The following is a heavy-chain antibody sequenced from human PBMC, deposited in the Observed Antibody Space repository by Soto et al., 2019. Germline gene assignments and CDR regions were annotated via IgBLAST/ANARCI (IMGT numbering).Heavy chain of an antibody. V-gene: IGHV1-24*01. J-gene: IGHJ5*02. CDR1: GYTLTELS. CDR2: FDPEDGET. Sequence: ASVKVSCKVSGYTLTELSMHWVRQAPGKGLEWMGGFDPEDGETIYAQKFQGRVTMTEDTSTDTAYMELSSLRSEDTAVYYCATSPTLAVAGTRSWFDPWGQGTLVTVSS. CDR3: ATSPTLAVAGTRSWFDP. D-gene: IGHD6-19*01.